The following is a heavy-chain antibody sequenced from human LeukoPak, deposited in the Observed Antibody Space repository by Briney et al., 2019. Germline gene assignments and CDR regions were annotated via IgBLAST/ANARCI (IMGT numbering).Heavy chain of an antibody. V-gene: IGHV3-21*01. Sequence: PGGSLRLSCAASGFTFSSYAMHWVRQAPGKGLEWVSSISSSSSYIYYADSVKGRFTISRDNAKNSLYLQMNSLRAEDTAVYYCAVEMATSTGGVVFDYWGQGTLVTVSS. CDR3: AVEMATSTGGVVFDY. D-gene: IGHD5-24*01. CDR2: ISSSSSYI. J-gene: IGHJ4*02. CDR1: GFTFSSYA.